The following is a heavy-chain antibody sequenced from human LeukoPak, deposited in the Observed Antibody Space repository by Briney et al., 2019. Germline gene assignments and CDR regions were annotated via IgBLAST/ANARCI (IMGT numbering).Heavy chain of an antibody. CDR1: GSSFTSYW. V-gene: IGHV5-51*01. D-gene: IGHD2-21*01. CDR2: IYPGDSDT. J-gene: IGHJ3*02. CDR3: ARNFPSLLVHDI. Sequence: GASLKISYKGSGSSFTSYWIGWVRPMPGKGVEWMGIIYPGDSDTRYSPSFQGQVTISADKSISTAYLQWSSLKASDTAMYYCARNFPSLLVHDIWGQGTMVTVSS.